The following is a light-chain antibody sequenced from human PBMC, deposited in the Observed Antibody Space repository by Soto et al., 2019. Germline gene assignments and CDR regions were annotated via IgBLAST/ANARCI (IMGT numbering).Light chain of an antibody. Sequence: EIVMTQSPATLSVSPGERATLSCRASQIVSTNLAWYQQKPGQAPRLLIYGASTRATGIPARFSGSGSGTEFTLTISSLQSEDFAVYYCQQYHNWPPLTFGGGTKVDIK. CDR1: QIVSTN. J-gene: IGKJ4*01. CDR3: QQYHNWPPLT. V-gene: IGKV3-15*01. CDR2: GAS.